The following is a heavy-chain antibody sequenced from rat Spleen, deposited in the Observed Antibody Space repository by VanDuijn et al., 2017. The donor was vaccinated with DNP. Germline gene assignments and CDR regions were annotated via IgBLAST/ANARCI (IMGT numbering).Heavy chain of an antibody. D-gene: IGHD1-12*03. CDR3: ATQGLYYDGYPA. J-gene: IGHJ4*01. V-gene: IGHV5S10*01. CDR2: IIYDGSRT. Sequence: EVQLVESGGGLVQPGRSLKLSCAASGFTFSDYNMAWVRQAPKKGLEWVATIIYDGSRTYYRDSVKGRFTISRDNAKSTLYLQMDSLRSEDTATYYCATQGLYYDGYPAWGQGTSVTVSS. CDR1: GFTFSDYN.